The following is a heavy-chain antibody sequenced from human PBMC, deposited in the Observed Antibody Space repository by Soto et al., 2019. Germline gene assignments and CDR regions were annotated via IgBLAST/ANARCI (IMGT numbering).Heavy chain of an antibody. V-gene: IGHV3-15*01. CDR2: IKNKPDGETT. CDR1: GFTFTDAW. Sequence: GGSLRLSCVASGFTFTDAWMSWVRQAPGKGLDWVGRIKNKPDGETTDYTAPVKGRFTISRDDSKNTLYLQMNSLKTEDTAVYYCTTARVGYWGQGA. CDR3: TTARVGY. J-gene: IGHJ4*02.